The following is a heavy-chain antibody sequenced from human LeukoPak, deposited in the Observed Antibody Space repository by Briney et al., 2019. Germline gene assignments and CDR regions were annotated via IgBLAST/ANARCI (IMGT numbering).Heavy chain of an antibody. D-gene: IGHD2-8*01. V-gene: IGHV3-23*01. CDR3: AKEDIGYCTNGVCYYYYGMDV. Sequence: GGSLRLSCAASGFTFSSYAMNWVRQAPGKGLEWVSAISGSGGSTYYADSVKGRFTISRDNSKNTLYLQMNSLRAEDTAVYYCAKEDIGYCTNGVCYYYYGMDVWGQGTTVTVSS. CDR2: ISGSGGST. J-gene: IGHJ6*02. CDR1: GFTFSSYA.